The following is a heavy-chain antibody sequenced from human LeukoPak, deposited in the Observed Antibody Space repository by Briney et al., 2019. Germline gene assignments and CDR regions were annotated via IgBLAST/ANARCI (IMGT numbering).Heavy chain of an antibody. J-gene: IGHJ4*02. Sequence: GGSLRLSCADSGFTFSSYEMNWVRQAPGKGLEWVSYISSSGSSIYYADSVKGRFTISRDNAKNSLYLQMNSLRAEDTAVYYCARDYYRAFDCWGQGTLVTVSS. D-gene: IGHD1-26*01. V-gene: IGHV3-48*03. CDR1: GFTFSSYE. CDR2: ISSSGSSI. CDR3: ARDYYRAFDC.